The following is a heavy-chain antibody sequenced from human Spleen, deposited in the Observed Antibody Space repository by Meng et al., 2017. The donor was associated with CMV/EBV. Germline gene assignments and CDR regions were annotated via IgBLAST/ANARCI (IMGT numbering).Heavy chain of an antibody. CDR3: AVLRATTHFDF. J-gene: IGHJ4*02. D-gene: IGHD1-26*01. CDR1: GFTFSSYS. V-gene: IGHV3-21*01. CDR2: ISSSSSYI. Sequence: GESLKISCAASGFTFSSYSMNWVRQAPGKGLEWVSSISSSSSYIYYADSVKGRFTISRDNSKNTLYLQMDSLRAEDTALYYCAVLRATTHFDFWGQGTLVTVSS.